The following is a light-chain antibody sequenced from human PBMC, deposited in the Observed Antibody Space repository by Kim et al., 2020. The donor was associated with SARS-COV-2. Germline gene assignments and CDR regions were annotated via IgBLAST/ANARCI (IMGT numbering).Light chain of an antibody. Sequence: SYELTQPPSLSVSPGQTATITCSGATLANKYAYWYQQKPGQSPLLVIYQDNKRPSGIPERFSGSSSGNTATLTISGTQAIDEADYYCQACDSNTYVIFGG. CDR3: QACDSNTYVI. J-gene: IGLJ2*01. CDR2: QDN. V-gene: IGLV3-1*01. CDR1: TLANKY.